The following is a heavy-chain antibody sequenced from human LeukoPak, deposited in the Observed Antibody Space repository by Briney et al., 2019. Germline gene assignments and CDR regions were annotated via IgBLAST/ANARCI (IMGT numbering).Heavy chain of an antibody. CDR3: VALIVAAGTISY. J-gene: IGHJ4*02. CDR1: GFAFSSYA. Sequence: GGSLRLSCSASGFAFSSYAMHWIRQAPGKGLEYVSGMSSNGGSTYFADSVKGRFTISRHNSKNTLYLQMSSLRAEDRAVYYCVALIVAAGTISYWGQGTLVTVSS. V-gene: IGHV3-64D*06. CDR2: MSSNGGST. D-gene: IGHD6-13*01.